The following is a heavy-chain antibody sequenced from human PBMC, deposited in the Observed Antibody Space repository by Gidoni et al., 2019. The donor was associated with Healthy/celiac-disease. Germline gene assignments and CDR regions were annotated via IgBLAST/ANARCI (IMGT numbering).Heavy chain of an antibody. CDR3: ARGLGRGVAY. CDR1: GGSFSGYY. CDR2: INHSGST. Sequence: HVPLQQWGAGLSKPSETRSLTCAVYGGSFSGYYWSWIRQPPGKGLEWIGEINHSGSTNYNPSLKSRVTISVDTSKNQFSLKLSSVTAADTAVYYCARGLGRGVAYWGQGTLVTVSS. J-gene: IGHJ4*02. D-gene: IGHD5-12*01. V-gene: IGHV4-34*01.